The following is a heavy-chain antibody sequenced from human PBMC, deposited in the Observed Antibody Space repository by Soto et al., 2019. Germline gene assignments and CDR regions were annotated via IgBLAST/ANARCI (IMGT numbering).Heavy chain of an antibody. V-gene: IGHV1-3*01. CDR2: INFGNGNT. Sequence: ASVKVSCKASGYTFTSYAMHWVRQAPGQRLEWMGWINFGNGNTKYSQKFQGRVTITGDTSASTAYMELSSLTSEDTAVYYCARNTLRFDYWGQGTVVTVPQ. CDR1: GYTFTSYA. D-gene: IGHD2-21*02. CDR3: ARNTLRFDY. J-gene: IGHJ4*02.